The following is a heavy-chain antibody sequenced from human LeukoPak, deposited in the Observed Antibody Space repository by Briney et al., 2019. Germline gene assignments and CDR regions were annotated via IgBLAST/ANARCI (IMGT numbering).Heavy chain of an antibody. CDR2: ISGTGGST. Sequence: PGGSLRLSCAASGFTFSSYAMSWVRQAPGKGLEWVSTISGTGGSTYYADSVKGRFTISRDSSKNTLYLQMSNLRAEDTAVYYCAKDRITFDYWGQGTLVTVSS. V-gene: IGHV3-23*01. J-gene: IGHJ4*02. CDR3: AKDRITFDY. D-gene: IGHD3-3*01. CDR1: GFTFSSYA.